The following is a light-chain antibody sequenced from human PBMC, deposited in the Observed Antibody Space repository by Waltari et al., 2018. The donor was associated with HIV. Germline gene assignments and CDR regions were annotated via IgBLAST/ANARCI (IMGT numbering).Light chain of an antibody. CDR3: QAWDTSGVV. Sequence: SYELTQPPSVSVSPGQTARITCSGDALPKPYASWYQQKPGKAPGPVIYKDSGRPSDIPGRFSGSNSGDTATLTISVTQALDEADYYCQAWDTSGVVFGGGTKLTVL. V-gene: IGLV3-25*02. CDR1: ALPKPY. CDR2: KDS. J-gene: IGLJ2*01.